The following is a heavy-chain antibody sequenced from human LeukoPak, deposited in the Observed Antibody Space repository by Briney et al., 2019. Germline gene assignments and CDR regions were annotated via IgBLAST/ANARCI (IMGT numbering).Heavy chain of an antibody. CDR1: GFYFDDYG. CDR3: TRDPRRLDY. CDR2: INWNGGST. Sequence: GGSLRLSCGTSGFYFDDYGMSWVRQAPGKGLEWVSAINWNGGSTSYADSVKGRFTISRDNAKNSLYLQMNSLRAEDTAVYYCTRDPRRLDYWGQGTLVTVSS. V-gene: IGHV3-20*04. J-gene: IGHJ4*02.